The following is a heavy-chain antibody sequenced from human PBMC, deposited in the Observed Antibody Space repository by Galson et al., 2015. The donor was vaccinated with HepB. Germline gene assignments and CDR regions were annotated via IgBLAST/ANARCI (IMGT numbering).Heavy chain of an antibody. D-gene: IGHD2-21*01. J-gene: IGHJ6*02. CDR3: ANWRGGDYSYGMDF. V-gene: IGHV3-23*01. CDR1: GFTFSSYD. CDR2: ISGSGGST. Sequence: SVRLSCKASGFTFSSYDMSWVRQAPGKGLEWVSAISGSGGSTYYAESVKGRFTMSRDNSKNTLYLQMNSLRAEDTSVYYCANWRGGDYSYGMDFWGQGTTVTVSS.